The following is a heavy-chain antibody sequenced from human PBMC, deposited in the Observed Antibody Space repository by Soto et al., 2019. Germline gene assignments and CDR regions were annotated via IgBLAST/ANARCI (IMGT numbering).Heavy chain of an antibody. CDR1: GGSVSSGSYY. CDR2: IYYSGST. J-gene: IGHJ4*02. Sequence: PSETLSLTCTVSGGSVSSGSYYWSWIRQPPGKGLEWIGYIYYSGSTNYNPSLKSRVTISVDTSKNQFSLKLSSVTAADTAVYYCARDSRSGYIDYWGQGTLVTVSS. D-gene: IGHD3-22*01. V-gene: IGHV4-61*01. CDR3: ARDSRSGYIDY.